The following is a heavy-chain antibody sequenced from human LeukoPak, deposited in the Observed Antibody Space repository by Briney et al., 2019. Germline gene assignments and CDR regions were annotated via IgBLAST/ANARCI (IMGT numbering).Heavy chain of an antibody. V-gene: IGHV1-8*01. CDR2: MNPNSGNT. Sequence: ASVKVSCTASGYTFSSSDIHGVRQATGQGLEWMGWMNPNSGNTGYVQKFQGRVTMTRNTSISTAYMELSSLRSEDTAVYDCARGVTYCSSTSCYTLDYWGQGTLVTVSS. CDR3: ARGVTYCSSTSCYTLDY. J-gene: IGHJ4*02. D-gene: IGHD2-2*02. CDR1: GYTFSSSD.